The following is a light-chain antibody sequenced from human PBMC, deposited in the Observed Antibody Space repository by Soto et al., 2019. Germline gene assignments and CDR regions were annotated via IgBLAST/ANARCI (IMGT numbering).Light chain of an antibody. CDR1: QSISSR. J-gene: IGKJ1*01. CDR3: QQYNSYPWT. V-gene: IGKV1-5*03. Sequence: DIQMTQSPSTLSASVGDRVTITCRASQSISSRLAWYQQKPGKAPKLLIYKASSLESGGPSRFSGSGSGTEFTLTISSLQPDDFATYYCQQYNSYPWTFGEGTKVEIK. CDR2: KAS.